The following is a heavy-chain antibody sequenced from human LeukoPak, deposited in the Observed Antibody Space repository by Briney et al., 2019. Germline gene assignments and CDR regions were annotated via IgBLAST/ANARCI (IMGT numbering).Heavy chain of an antibody. CDR3: ARGITEFDP. CDR2: IYYSGST. J-gene: IGHJ5*02. D-gene: IGHD5-24*01. V-gene: IGHV4-59*02. Sequence: SETLSLTCTVSGGSVSSYYWSWIRQPPGKGLEWIGYIYYSGSTNYNPSLKSRVTISVDTSKNQFSLKLNSVTAADTAVYYCARGITEFDPWGQGTLVTVSS. CDR1: GGSVSSYY.